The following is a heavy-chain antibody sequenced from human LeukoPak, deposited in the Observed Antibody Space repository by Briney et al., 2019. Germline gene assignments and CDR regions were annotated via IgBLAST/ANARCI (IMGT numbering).Heavy chain of an antibody. Sequence: GGSLRLSCAASGITFSSYGMHWVRQAPGKGLEWVAFIRYDGSNKYYADSVKGRFTISRDNSKNTLYLQMNSLRAEETAVYYCAKRYGDYGTFDYWGQGTLVTVSS. J-gene: IGHJ4*02. CDR3: AKRYGDYGTFDY. CDR1: GITFSSYG. CDR2: IRYDGSNK. D-gene: IGHD4-17*01. V-gene: IGHV3-30*02.